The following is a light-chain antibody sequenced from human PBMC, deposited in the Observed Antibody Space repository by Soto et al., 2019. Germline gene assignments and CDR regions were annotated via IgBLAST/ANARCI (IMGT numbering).Light chain of an antibody. CDR2: KAS. J-gene: IGKJ1*01. V-gene: IGKV1-5*03. CDR1: QSISSW. CDR3: QQYNSYRT. Sequence: IQMTQSHSTLSASVGDRVTITCRASQSISSWLAWYQQKPGKAPKLLIYKASSLESGVPSRFSGSGSGTEFTLTISSLQPDDFATYYCQQYNSYRTFGQGTKV.